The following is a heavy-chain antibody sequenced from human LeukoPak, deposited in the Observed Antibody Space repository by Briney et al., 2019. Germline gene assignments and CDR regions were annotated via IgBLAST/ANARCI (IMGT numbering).Heavy chain of an antibody. Sequence: PSETLSLTCTVSGGSISSNYWSWIRQPPGKGLEWIGYIYYSGSTNYNPSLKSRVTISVDTSKNQFSLKLSSVTAADTAVYYCARDSSGYYHWFDPWGQGTLVTVSS. CDR2: IYYSGST. CDR1: GGSISSNY. D-gene: IGHD3-22*01. J-gene: IGHJ5*02. V-gene: IGHV4-59*01. CDR3: ARDSSGYYHWFDP.